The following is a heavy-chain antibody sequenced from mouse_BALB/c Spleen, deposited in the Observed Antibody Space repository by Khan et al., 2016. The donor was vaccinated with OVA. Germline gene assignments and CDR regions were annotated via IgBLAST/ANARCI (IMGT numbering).Heavy chain of an antibody. D-gene: IGHD2-3*01. CDR3: ARTGYYYFDY. CDR1: GFTFSSFG. V-gene: IGHV5-17*02. CDR2: ISSGSSTI. Sequence: EVELVESGGGLVQTGGSRKLSCAASGFTFSSFGMHWVRQAPEKGLEWVAYISSGSSTIYYADTVKGRFTISRDTPKNTLFLQMTSLRSEDTAMYYCARTGYYYFDYWGQGTTLTVSS. J-gene: IGHJ2*01.